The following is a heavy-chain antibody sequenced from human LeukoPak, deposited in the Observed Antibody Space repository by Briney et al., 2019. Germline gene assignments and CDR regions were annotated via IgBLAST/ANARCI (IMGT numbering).Heavy chain of an antibody. CDR2: INHSGST. CDR1: DDSFNGYY. CDR3: ARGLYYSGSGRTFDS. J-gene: IGHJ4*02. D-gene: IGHD3-10*01. Sequence: SETLSLTCQVYDDSFNGYYWSWIRQTTGKGLEWVGGINHSGSTNYNPSLESRVTMSIDTSNNRFSLKMSSVTAADTAMYFCARGLYYSGSGRTFDSWGQGTLVTVSS. V-gene: IGHV4-34*01.